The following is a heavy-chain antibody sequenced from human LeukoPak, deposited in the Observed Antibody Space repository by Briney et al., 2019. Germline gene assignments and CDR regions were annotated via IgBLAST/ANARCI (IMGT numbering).Heavy chain of an antibody. CDR1: GNIFTNHW. J-gene: IGHJ4*02. Sequence: GESLKISCKGSGNIFTNHWIGWVRQMPGKGLEWMGIIYPGDSDTRYSPSFQGQVTISADKSIGTAYLQWSSLEASDTAMYYCARQRGGDYEQLYWGQGTLVTVSS. CDR3: ARQRGGDYEQLY. CDR2: IYPGDSDT. D-gene: IGHD2-21*02. V-gene: IGHV5-51*01.